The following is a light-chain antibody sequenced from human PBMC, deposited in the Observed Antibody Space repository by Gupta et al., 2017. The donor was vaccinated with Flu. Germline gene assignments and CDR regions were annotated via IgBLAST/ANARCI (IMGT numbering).Light chain of an antibody. CDR2: TTS. CDR1: QSVRGGL. V-gene: IGKV3-20*01. J-gene: IGKJ1*01. Sequence: EIVLTQSPGTLSLSPGERATLSCRASQSVRGGLLAWYQQKPGQAPGLLIYTTSNRATGIPDRFTGSGSGTDFTLTISRLEPEDSAVYYCQQDADSPRTFGQGTKVEI. CDR3: QQDADSPRT.